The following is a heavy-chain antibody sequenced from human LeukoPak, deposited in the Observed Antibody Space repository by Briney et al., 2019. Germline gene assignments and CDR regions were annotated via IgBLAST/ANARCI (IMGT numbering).Heavy chain of an antibody. J-gene: IGHJ4*02. Sequence: GESLKISCKGSGDSFTSYWIGWVRQMPGKGLEWMGIIYPCDSDTTYSPSLQGQVTISAAKSISTAYLQWSSLKASDTAVYYCATHSGRYPTFDHWGQGTLVTASS. V-gene: IGHV5-51*01. CDR1: GDSFTSYW. CDR2: IYPCDSDT. D-gene: IGHD1-26*01. CDR3: ATHSGRYPTFDH.